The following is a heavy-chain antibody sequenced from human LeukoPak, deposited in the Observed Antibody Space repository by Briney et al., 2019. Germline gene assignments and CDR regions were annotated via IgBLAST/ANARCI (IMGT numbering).Heavy chain of an antibody. D-gene: IGHD6-6*01. J-gene: IGHJ5*02. Sequence: PSETLSLTCTVSGDFLISYFWSWIRQPPGKGLEWIGYIYYMVSTTYNPSLKSRVTMSVDTSKSQSSLKLSSVTAADTAVYYCARRSPSLDWFDPWGQGTLVTVSS. CDR3: ARRSPSLDWFDP. V-gene: IGHV4-59*01. CDR1: GDFLISYF. CDR2: IYYMVST.